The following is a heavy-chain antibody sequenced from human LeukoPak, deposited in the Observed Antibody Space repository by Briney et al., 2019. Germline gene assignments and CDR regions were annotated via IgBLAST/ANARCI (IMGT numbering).Heavy chain of an antibody. D-gene: IGHD6-19*01. CDR1: GGSISSSSYY. CDR3: ARQAVVRAAFDI. Sequence: SETLSLTFTVSGGSISSSSYYWGWIRQPPGKGLEWIGSIYYSGSTYYNPSLKSRVTISVDTSKNQFSLKLSSVTAADTAVYYCARQAVVRAAFDIWGQGTMVTVSS. J-gene: IGHJ3*02. CDR2: IYYSGST. V-gene: IGHV4-39*01.